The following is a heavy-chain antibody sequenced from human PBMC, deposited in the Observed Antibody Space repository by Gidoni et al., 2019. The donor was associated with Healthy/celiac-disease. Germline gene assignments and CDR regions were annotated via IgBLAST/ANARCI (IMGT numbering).Heavy chain of an antibody. CDR2: IKSKTDGGTT. CDR1: GFTFSNAW. V-gene: IGHV3-15*01. Sequence: EVQLVESGGGLVKPGGSLRLSCAASGFTFSNAWMSWVRQAPGKGLEWVGRIKSKTDGGTTDYAAPVKGRFTISRDDSKNTLYLQMNSLKTEDTAVYYCTTRDPTSTTVVTSARWLNVWGQGTTVTVSS. CDR3: TTRDPTSTTVVTSARWLNV. J-gene: IGHJ6*02. D-gene: IGHD4-17*01.